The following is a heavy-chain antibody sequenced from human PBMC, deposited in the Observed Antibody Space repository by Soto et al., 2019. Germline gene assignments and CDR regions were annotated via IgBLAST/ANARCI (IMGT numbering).Heavy chain of an antibody. CDR2: ISPIFGTA. CDR3: ARTVRDCSGGSCYWFAP. Sequence: QVQLVQSGAEVKKPGFSVKVSCKASGGTFSSYAISWVRQAPGQGLEWMGGISPIFGTANYAQKFQGRVTITADESTSTAYMERSSLRSEDTAVYYCARTVRDCSGGSCYWFAPWGQGTLVTVSS. J-gene: IGHJ5*02. D-gene: IGHD2-15*01. V-gene: IGHV1-69*01. CDR1: GGTFSSYA.